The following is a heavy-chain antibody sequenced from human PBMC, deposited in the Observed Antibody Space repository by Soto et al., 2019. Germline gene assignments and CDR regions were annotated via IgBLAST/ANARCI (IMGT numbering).Heavy chain of an antibody. CDR1: GYTFTAYY. Sequence: ASVKVSCKASGYTFTAYYMHWVRQAPGQGLEWMGWINPNSGGTNYAQKFQGRVTMTRDTSISTAYMELSRLRSDDTAVYYCARAPYSSSWYAYWGQGTLVTDSS. D-gene: IGHD6-13*01. CDR3: ARAPYSSSWYAY. CDR2: INPNSGGT. V-gene: IGHV1-2*02. J-gene: IGHJ4*02.